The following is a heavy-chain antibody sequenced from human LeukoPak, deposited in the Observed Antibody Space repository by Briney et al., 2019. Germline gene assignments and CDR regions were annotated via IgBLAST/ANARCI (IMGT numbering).Heavy chain of an antibody. D-gene: IGHD6-19*01. CDR3: TFNSGWSGVFDY. J-gene: IGHJ4*02. CDR2: ISTSGTTI. CDR1: GFTFSSYE. V-gene: IGHV3-48*03. Sequence: PGGSLRLSCAASGFTFSSYEMNWVRQAPGKGLEWVSFISTSGTTIYYTDSVEGRFTISRDNAKNSLYLQMNSLRAEDTAIYYCTFNSGWSGVFDYWGQGTLVTVSS.